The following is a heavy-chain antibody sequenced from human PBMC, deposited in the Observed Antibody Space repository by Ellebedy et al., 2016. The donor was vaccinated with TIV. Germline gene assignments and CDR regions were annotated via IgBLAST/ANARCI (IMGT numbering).Heavy chain of an antibody. Sequence: ASVKVSXXASGYSFTNYYLHWVRQAPGQGLEWVGVINPNAGTTAYAQKFQGRVTMTRDTSTSTAYMGLSSLRSEDTAVYYCARGGYCRGGACPHNWLDPWGQGTLFTVSS. CDR3: ARGGYCRGGACPHNWLDP. CDR1: GYSFTNYY. J-gene: IGHJ5*02. D-gene: IGHD2-15*01. V-gene: IGHV1-46*03. CDR2: INPNAGTT.